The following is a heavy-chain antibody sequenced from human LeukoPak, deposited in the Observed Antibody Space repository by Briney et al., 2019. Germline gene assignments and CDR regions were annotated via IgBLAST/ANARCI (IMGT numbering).Heavy chain of an antibody. CDR2: ISSSSSTI. CDR3: ARGAVFWSGYYHPLDY. D-gene: IGHD3-3*01. J-gene: IGHJ4*02. CDR1: GFTFSSYS. V-gene: IGHV3-48*01. Sequence: PGGSLRLSCAASGFTFSSYSMNWVRQAPGKGLEWVSYISSSSSTIYYADSVKGRFTISRDNAKNSLYLQMNSLRAEDTAVYYCARGAVFWSGYYHPLDYWGQGTLVTVSS.